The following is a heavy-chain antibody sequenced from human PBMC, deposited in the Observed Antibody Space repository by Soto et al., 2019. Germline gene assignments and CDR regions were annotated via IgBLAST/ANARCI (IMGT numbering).Heavy chain of an antibody. CDR2: IYYSGST. V-gene: IGHV4-31*03. D-gene: IGHD3-10*01. CDR1: GGSISSGGYY. Sequence: SETLSLTCTVSGGSISSGGYYWSWIRQHPGKGLEWIGYIYYSGSTYYDPSLKSRVTISVDTSKNQFSLKLSSVTAADTAVYYCARSSFGESHLYYFDYWGQGTLVTVSS. J-gene: IGHJ4*02. CDR3: ARSSFGESHLYYFDY.